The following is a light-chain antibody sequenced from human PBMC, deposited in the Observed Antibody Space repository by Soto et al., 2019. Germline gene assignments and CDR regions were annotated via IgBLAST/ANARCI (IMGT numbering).Light chain of an antibody. V-gene: IGLV2-14*01. CDR2: EVS. CDR1: SSDVGGYNY. J-gene: IGLJ1*01. CDR3: SSYTSRSTYV. Sequence: QSALTQPASVSGSPGQSITISCTGTSSDVGGYNYVSWYQQYPGKAPKFMIYEVSYRPSGVSNRFSGSKSGNTASLTISGLQAEDEADYYCSSYTSRSTYVFGTGTKLTVL.